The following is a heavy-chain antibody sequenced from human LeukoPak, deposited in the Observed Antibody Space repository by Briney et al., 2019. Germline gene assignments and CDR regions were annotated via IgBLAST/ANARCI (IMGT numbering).Heavy chain of an antibody. V-gene: IGHV3-30*18. J-gene: IGHJ4*02. CDR2: ISYDGSNK. CDR1: GFTFSSYG. D-gene: IGHD4-17*01. CDR3: AEDRRRANYGDYEYFDY. Sequence: AGRSLRLSCAASGFTFSSYGMPWVRQAPGKGLEWVAVISYDGSNKYYADSVKGRFTISRDNSKNTLYLQMNSLRAEDTAVYYCAEDRRRANYGDYEYFDYWGQGTLVTVSS.